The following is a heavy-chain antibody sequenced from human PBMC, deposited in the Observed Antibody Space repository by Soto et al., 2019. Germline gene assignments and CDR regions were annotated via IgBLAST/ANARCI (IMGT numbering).Heavy chain of an antibody. Sequence: EVQLVESGGGLVQPGGSLRLSCAASGFTFGDFHMNWVRQAPGKGLEWVGRSRAKSNGYTTEYAASVKGRFTVSRDDSKNTLFLQMNSLNIGDAAVYYCVGESFYRLDYWGQGSLVTVSS. CDR2: SRAKSNGYTT. D-gene: IGHD3-16*01. J-gene: IGHJ4*02. V-gene: IGHV3-72*01. CDR1: GFTFGDFH. CDR3: VGESFYRLDY.